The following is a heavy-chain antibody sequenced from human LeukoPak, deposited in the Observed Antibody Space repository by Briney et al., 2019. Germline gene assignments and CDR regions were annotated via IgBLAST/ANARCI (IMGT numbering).Heavy chain of an antibody. CDR3: ARDRYDFWSGYYRVTYDY. CDR1: GGSISSSSYY. D-gene: IGHD3-3*01. Sequence: PSETLSLTCTVSGGSISSSSYYWGWIRQPPGKGLEWIGSIYYSGSTYYNPSLKSRVTISVDTSKNQFSLKLSSVTAADTAVYYCARDRYDFWSGYYRVTYDYWGQGTLVTVSS. V-gene: IGHV4-39*07. J-gene: IGHJ4*02. CDR2: IYYSGST.